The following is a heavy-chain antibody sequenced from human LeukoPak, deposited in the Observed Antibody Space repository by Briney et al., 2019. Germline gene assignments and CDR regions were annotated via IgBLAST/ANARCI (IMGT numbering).Heavy chain of an antibody. CDR1: GYSISSGYY. J-gene: IGHJ3*02. V-gene: IGHV4-38-2*02. CDR2: IYHSGST. Sequence: SETLSLTCTVSGYSISSGYYWGWIRQPPGKGLEWIGSIYHSGSTYYNPSLKSRVTISLDTSKNQFSLKLSSVTAADTAVYYCARDRGSYNAFDIWGQGTMVTVSS. CDR3: ARDRGSYNAFDI. D-gene: IGHD3-16*01.